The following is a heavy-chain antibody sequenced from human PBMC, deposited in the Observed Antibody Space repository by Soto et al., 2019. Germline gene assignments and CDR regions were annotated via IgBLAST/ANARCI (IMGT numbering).Heavy chain of an antibody. Sequence: PSETLSLTCTVSGGSISDYYWSWIRQPPGKGLEWIGNIHYNGNTKYSPSLKSRVTMSVDTSKNHFSLKLISVTTADTAVYFCAREGNLGRWIQPLDSWGQGTLVIVSS. V-gene: IGHV4-59*01. CDR1: GGSISDYY. CDR2: IHYNGNT. D-gene: IGHD2-2*03. J-gene: IGHJ4*02. CDR3: AREGNLGRWIQPLDS.